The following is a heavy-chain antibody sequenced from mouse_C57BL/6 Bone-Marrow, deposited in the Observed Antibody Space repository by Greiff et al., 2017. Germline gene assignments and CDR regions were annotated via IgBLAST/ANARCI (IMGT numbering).Heavy chain of an antibody. J-gene: IGHJ1*03. CDR3: ARRHYYGSSYGYWYFDV. V-gene: IGHV1-80*01. CDR1: GYAFSSYW. Sequence: VQLQQSGAELVKPGASVKISCKASGYAFSSYWMNWVKQRPGKGLEWIGQIYPGDGDTNYNGKFKGKATLTADKSSRTAYMQLSSLTSEDSAVYFCARRHYYGSSYGYWYFDVWGTGTTVTVSS. CDR2: IYPGDGDT. D-gene: IGHD1-1*01.